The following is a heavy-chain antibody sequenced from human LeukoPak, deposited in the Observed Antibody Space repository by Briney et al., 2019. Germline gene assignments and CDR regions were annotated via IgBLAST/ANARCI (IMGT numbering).Heavy chain of an antibody. CDR2: ISYDGRNK. J-gene: IGHJ4*02. Sequence: GGSLRLSCAVFGLTFKNSWMTWVRQAPGKGLEWVAVISYDGRNKHYPDSVKGRFTISRDISTDTLWLQMDSLRTEDTAVYYCAKGPLRGTAAAIDYWGQGTLVTVSS. CDR3: AKGPLRGTAAAIDY. V-gene: IGHV3-30*18. CDR1: GLTFKNSW. D-gene: IGHD2-2*01.